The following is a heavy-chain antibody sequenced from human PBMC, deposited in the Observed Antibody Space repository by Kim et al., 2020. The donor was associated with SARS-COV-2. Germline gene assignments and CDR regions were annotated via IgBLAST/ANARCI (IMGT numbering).Heavy chain of an antibody. J-gene: IGHJ4*02. V-gene: IGHV3-21*01. CDR1: GFTFSSYS. CDR2: ISSSSSYI. Sequence: GGSLRLSCAASGFTFSSYSMNWVRQAPGKGLEWVSSISSSSSYIYYADSVKGRFTISRDNSKNSLYLQMNSLRAEDTAVYYCAREGSDWGRYCSSTSCYVYYFDYWGQGTLVTVSS. D-gene: IGHD2-2*01. CDR3: AREGSDWGRYCSSTSCYVYYFDY.